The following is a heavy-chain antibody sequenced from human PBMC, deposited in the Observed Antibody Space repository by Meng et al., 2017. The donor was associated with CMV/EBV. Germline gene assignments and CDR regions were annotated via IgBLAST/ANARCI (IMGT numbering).Heavy chain of an antibody. D-gene: IGHD5-12*01. J-gene: IGHJ6*02. CDR2: IWYDGSNK. V-gene: IGHV3-33*06. CDR3: AKEAGRYSGYDFGSYYYHYGMDV. Sequence: GGSLRLSCAASGFTFSSYGMHWVRQAPGKGLEWVAVIWYDGSNKYYADSVKGRFTISRDNSKNTLYLQMNSLRAEDTAVYYCAKEAGRYSGYDFGSYYYHYGMDVWGQGTTVTVSS. CDR1: GFTFSSYG.